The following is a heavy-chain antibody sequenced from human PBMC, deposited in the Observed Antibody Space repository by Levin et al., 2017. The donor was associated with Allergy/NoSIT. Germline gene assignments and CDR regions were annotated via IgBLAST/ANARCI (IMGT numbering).Heavy chain of an antibody. CDR2: INHSGST. Sequence: ASETLSLTCAVYGGSFSGYYWSWIRQPPGKGLEWVGEINHSGSTNYNPSLKSRVTISVDTSKNQFSLKLSSVTAADTAVYYCARAGLRCFDWVGDWFDPWGQGTLVTVSS. V-gene: IGHV4-34*01. D-gene: IGHD3-9*01. J-gene: IGHJ5*02. CDR3: ARAGLRCFDWVGDWFDP. CDR1: GGSFSGYY.